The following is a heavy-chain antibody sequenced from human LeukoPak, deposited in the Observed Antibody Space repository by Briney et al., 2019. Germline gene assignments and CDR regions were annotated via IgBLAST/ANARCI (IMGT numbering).Heavy chain of an antibody. Sequence: PGGSLRLSCAASGFTFSSYSMNWVRQAPGKGLEWVSSISSSSSYIYYADSVKGRFTISRDNAKNSLYLQMNSLRAEDTAVYYCARDSTFGGVIVSAGYWGQGTLVTVSS. CDR3: ARDSTFGGVIVSAGY. J-gene: IGHJ4*02. D-gene: IGHD3-16*02. CDR1: GFTFSSYS. V-gene: IGHV3-21*01. CDR2: ISSSSSYI.